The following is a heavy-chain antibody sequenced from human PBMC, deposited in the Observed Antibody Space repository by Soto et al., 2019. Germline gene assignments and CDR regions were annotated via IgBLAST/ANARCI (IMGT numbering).Heavy chain of an antibody. CDR3: ARDWTTVRSFDP. CDR1: GGTFSSYA. V-gene: IGHV1-69*13. J-gene: IGHJ5*02. CDR2: IIPIFGTA. Sequence: SVKVSCKASGGTFSSYAISWVRQAPGQGLEWMGGIIPIFGTANYAQKFQGRVTITADESTSTAYMELSSLRSEDAAVYYCARDWTTVRSFDPWGQGTLVTVSS. D-gene: IGHD4-17*01.